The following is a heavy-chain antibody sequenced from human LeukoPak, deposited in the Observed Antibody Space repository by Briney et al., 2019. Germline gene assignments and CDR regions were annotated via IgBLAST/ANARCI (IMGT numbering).Heavy chain of an antibody. CDR1: NYYISSGSY. Sequence: SETLSLTCGVSNYYISSGSYWSWIRQPPGKGLEWIGSIYRTGSAYYSSSLQSRVTISVDTSKNQFSVKLSSVTAADTAVYYCARGHFAWFDPWGQGTLVTVSS. J-gene: IGHJ5*02. CDR3: ARGHFAWFDP. CDR2: IYRTGSA. V-gene: IGHV4-38-2*01. D-gene: IGHD3-3*02.